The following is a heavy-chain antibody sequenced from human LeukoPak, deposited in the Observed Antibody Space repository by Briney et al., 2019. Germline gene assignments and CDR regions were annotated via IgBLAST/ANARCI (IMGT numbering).Heavy chain of an antibody. D-gene: IGHD2-15*01. Sequence: GASVKVSCKGSGYTFTSYGISWVRQAPGQGLEWMGWISAYNGNTNYAQKLQGRVTMTTDTSTSTAYMELRSLRSDDTAVYYCVVLPIAQTHPRNWFDPWGQGTLVTVSS. CDR2: ISAYNGNT. CDR1: GYTFTSYG. CDR3: VVLPIAQTHPRNWFDP. J-gene: IGHJ5*02. V-gene: IGHV1-18*01.